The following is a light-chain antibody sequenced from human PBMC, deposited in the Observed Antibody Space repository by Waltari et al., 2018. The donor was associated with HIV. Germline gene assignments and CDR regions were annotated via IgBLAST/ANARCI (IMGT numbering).Light chain of an antibody. CDR3: HQYYNNPQT. CDR2: WAS. Sequence: DIVLTQSPDSLAVSLGEGATHKCKSSQTVLYSSNKKTYFAWYRQKPGQAPELLIYWASTRESGVPDRFSGSGSETDFTLTINNVQAEDVAVYYCHQYYNNPQTFGQGTKLEIK. J-gene: IGKJ2*01. V-gene: IGKV4-1*01. CDR1: QTVLYSSNKKTY.